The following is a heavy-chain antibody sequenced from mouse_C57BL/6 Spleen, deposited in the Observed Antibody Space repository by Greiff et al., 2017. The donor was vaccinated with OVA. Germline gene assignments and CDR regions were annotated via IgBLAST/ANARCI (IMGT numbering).Heavy chain of an antibody. CDR3: AIYDYDGRPFDY. CDR1: GYTFTTYP. CDR2: FHPYNDDT. Sequence: VQLQESGAELVKPGASVKMSCKASGYTFTTYPIEWMKQNHGKSLEWIGNFHPYNDDTKYNEKFKGKATLTVEKSSSTVYLELSRLTSDDSAVYYCAIYDYDGRPFDYWGQGTTLTVSS. D-gene: IGHD2-4*01. V-gene: IGHV1-47*01. J-gene: IGHJ2*01.